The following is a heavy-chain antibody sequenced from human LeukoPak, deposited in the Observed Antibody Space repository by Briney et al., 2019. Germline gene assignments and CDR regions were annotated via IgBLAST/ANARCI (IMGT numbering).Heavy chain of an antibody. D-gene: IGHD3-22*01. Sequence: SETLSLTCTVSGGSISSYYWSWLRQPPGKGLEWIGYIYYSGSTNYNPSLKSRVTISVDTSKNQFSLKLSSVTAADTAVYYCARAVTYYYDSSGYYLDYWGQGTLVTVSS. CDR1: GGSISSYY. CDR2: IYYSGST. J-gene: IGHJ4*02. CDR3: ARAVTYYYDSSGYYLDY. V-gene: IGHV4-59*01.